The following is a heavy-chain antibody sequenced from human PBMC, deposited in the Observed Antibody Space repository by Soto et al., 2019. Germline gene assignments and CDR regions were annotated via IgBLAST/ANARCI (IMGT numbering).Heavy chain of an antibody. Sequence: QIQLVQSGAEVKKPGASVKVSCKASGYTFSSYHITWVRQAPGQGLEWMGWISAYNGNTNYAQNLQGRVTMTTDPSTSTAYRELRSLRSDDTAVYYCARDLPPVDYWRQGTLVTVSS. CDR3: ARDLPPVDY. CDR2: ISAYNGNT. V-gene: IGHV1-18*01. CDR1: GYTFSSYH. J-gene: IGHJ4*02.